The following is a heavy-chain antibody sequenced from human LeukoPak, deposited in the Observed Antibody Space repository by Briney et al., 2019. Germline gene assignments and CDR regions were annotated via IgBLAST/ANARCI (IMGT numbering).Heavy chain of an antibody. J-gene: IGHJ4*02. CDR2: ISSSSSYI. CDR1: GFAFSSYS. V-gene: IGHV3-21*01. D-gene: IGHD3-22*01. Sequence: GGSLRLSXAASGFAFSSYSMNWVRQAPGKGLEWVSSISSSSSYIYYADSVKGRFTISRDNAKNSLYLQMNSLRAEDTAVYYCARETFYDSSGGFDYWGQGTLVTVLS. CDR3: ARETFYDSSGGFDY.